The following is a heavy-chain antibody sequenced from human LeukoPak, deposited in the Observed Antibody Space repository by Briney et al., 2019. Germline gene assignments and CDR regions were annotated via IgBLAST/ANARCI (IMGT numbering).Heavy chain of an antibody. J-gene: IGHJ6*03. Sequence: GGFLRLSCAASGFTFDDYAMHWVRQAPGKGLEWVSLITGGADSTYYADTVKGRFTISRDNSKNSLYLQMNSLRTEDTALYYCAKAHGSGNYYFYYMDIWGKGTTVTVSS. D-gene: IGHD3-10*01. CDR2: ITGGADST. CDR3: AKAHGSGNYYFYYMDI. CDR1: GFTFDDYA. V-gene: IGHV3-43*02.